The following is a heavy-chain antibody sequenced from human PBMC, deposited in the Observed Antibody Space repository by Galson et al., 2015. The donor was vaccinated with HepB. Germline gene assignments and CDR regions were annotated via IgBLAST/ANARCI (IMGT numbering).Heavy chain of an antibody. Sequence: SLRLSCAASGFTFSSYAMHWVRQAPGKGLEWVAVISYDGSNKYYADSEKGRFTISRDNSKNTLYLQMNSLRAEDTAVYYCARGSLFDYSNYGWFDPWGQGTLVTVSS. CDR1: GFTFSSYA. V-gene: IGHV3-30-3*01. J-gene: IGHJ5*02. CDR3: ARGSLFDYSNYGWFDP. CDR2: ISYDGSNK. D-gene: IGHD4-11*01.